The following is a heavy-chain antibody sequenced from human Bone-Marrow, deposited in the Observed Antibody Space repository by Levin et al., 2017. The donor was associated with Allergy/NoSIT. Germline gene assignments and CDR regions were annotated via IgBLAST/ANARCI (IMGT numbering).Heavy chain of an antibody. CDR1: GFTFSSYG. CDR2: ISYDGSNK. J-gene: IGHJ4*02. Sequence: GGSLRLSCAASGFTFSSYGMHWVRQAPGKGLEWVAVISYDGSNKYYADSVKGRFTISRDNSKNTLYLQMNSLRAEDTAVYYCAKDALYYDILTGYYFDYWGQGTLVTVSS. D-gene: IGHD3-9*01. V-gene: IGHV3-30*18. CDR3: AKDALYYDILTGYYFDY.